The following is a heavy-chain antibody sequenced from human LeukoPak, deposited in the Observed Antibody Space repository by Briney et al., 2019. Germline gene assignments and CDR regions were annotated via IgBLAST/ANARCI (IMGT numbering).Heavy chain of an antibody. J-gene: IGHJ4*02. CDR2: ISYDGSNK. V-gene: IGHV3-30*03. CDR3: ARDLSGITGYTYGRGIDY. CDR1: GFTFSSYA. Sequence: GGSLRLSCAASGFTFSSYAMHWVRQAPGKGLEWVAVISYDGSNKYYANSVKGRFTISRDNAKTSLYLQMNSLRAEDTAVYYCARDLSGITGYTYGRGIDYWGQGTLVTVSS. D-gene: IGHD5-18*01.